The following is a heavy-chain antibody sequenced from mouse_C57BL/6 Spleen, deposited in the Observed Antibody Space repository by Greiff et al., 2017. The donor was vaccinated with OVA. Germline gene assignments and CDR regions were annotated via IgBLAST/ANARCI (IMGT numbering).Heavy chain of an antibody. CDR1: GYTFTSYW. CDR2: INPSNGGT. V-gene: IGHV1-53*01. Sequence: QVQLQQSGAELVKPGASVKVSCKASGYTFTSYWMHWVKQRPGQGLEWIGNINPSNGGTNYNEKFKSKATLTVDKSSSTAYMQLSSLTSEDSAVYYCARWTEGDYYAMDYWGQGTSVTVSS. J-gene: IGHJ4*01. CDR3: ARWTEGDYYAMDY.